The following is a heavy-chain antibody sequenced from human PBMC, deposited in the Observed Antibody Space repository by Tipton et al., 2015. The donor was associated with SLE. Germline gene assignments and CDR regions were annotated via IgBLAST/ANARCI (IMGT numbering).Heavy chain of an antibody. CDR3: ARVGYPLDAFDI. V-gene: IGHV3-30*03. Sequence: SLRLSCAASGFTFSSYGMHWVRQAPGKGLEWVAVISYDGSNKYYADSVKGRFTISRDNSKNSLYLQMNSLRAGDTAVYYCARVGYPLDAFDIWGQGTMVTVSS. J-gene: IGHJ3*02. D-gene: IGHD2-2*03. CDR1: GFTFSSYG. CDR2: ISYDGSNK.